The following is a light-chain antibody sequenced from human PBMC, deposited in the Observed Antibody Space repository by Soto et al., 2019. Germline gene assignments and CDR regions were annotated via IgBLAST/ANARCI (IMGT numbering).Light chain of an antibody. Sequence: IDISHAPATQSVSPGERATLSCRASQSVSSNLAWYQQKPGQAPRLLIYGASTRATGIPARFSGSGSGTEFTLTISSLQSEDFAVYYCQQYNNWRATFGQGTKV. V-gene: IGKV3-15*01. CDR1: QSVSSN. J-gene: IGKJ1*01. CDR3: QQYNNWRAT. CDR2: GAS.